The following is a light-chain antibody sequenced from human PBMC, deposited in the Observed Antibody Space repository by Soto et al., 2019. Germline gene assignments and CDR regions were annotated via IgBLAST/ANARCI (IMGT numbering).Light chain of an antibody. CDR1: HSVTSNF. V-gene: IGKV3-20*01. Sequence: EIVLTQSQGTLSLSPGERATPSCRASHSVTSNFLAWYQEKLGHAPRLLIYGASSRATGIPDRFSGSGSGTDFTLTISRLEPEDFAVYYCRXXGRSLGFAFGGGTKVDI. CDR3: RXXGRSLGFA. CDR2: GAS. J-gene: IGKJ4*01.